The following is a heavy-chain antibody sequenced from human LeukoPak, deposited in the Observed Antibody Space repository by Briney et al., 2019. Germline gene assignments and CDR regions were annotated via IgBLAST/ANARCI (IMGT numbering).Heavy chain of an antibody. CDR2: IYHSGST. CDR1: GGSISSGGYY. V-gene: IGHV4-30-2*01. D-gene: IGHD6-13*01. J-gene: IGHJ3*02. CDR3: ARVKKAAAGMEGAFDI. Sequence: PSQTLSLTCTASGGSISSGGYYWSWIRQPPGKGLEWIGYIYHSGSTYYNPSLKSRVTISVDRSKNQFSLKLSSVTAADTAVYYCARVKKAAAGMEGAFDIWGQGTMVTVSS.